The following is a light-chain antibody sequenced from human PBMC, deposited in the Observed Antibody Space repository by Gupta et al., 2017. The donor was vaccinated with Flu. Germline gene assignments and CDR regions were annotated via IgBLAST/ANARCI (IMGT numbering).Light chain of an antibody. J-gene: IGKJ2*01. CDR2: WAS. CDR1: QSVLYNSNNKNY. Sequence: DIVMTQSPDSLAVSLGERATINCKSSQSVLYNSNNKNYLAWYQQKPGQPPNLLLYWASTRESGVPDRFSGSGSGTDFTLTISSLQAEDVAVYYCQQEDSTPNIFGQGTKVEIK. CDR3: QQEDSTPNI. V-gene: IGKV4-1*01.